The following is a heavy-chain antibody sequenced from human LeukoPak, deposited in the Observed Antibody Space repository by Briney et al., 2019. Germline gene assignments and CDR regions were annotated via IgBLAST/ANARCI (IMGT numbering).Heavy chain of an antibody. V-gene: IGHV3-7*01. CDR1: GFTFNNYW. Sequence: GGSLRLSCAGSGFTFNNYWVNWVRQAPGKGLEWVANINQDGRETYYVDSVEGRFTISRDSAKNSVFLQMNNLRVEDTAVYYCTRGDYYESTGLSWPWGQGTLVTVSS. J-gene: IGHJ4*02. CDR3: TRGDYYESTGLSWP. CDR2: INQDGRET. D-gene: IGHD3-22*01.